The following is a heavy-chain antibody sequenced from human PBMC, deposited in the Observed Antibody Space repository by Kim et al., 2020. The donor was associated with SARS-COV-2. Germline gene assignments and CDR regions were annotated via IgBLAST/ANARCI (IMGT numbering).Heavy chain of an antibody. CDR1: GFTFSSNS. CDR3: ARDHANSGSYYPYFFDY. CDR2: ISSSSSTI. D-gene: IGHD3-10*01. Sequence: GGSLRLSCAASGFTFSSNSMNWVRQAPGKGLEWVSYISSSSSTIYYADSVKGRFTISRDNAKNSLYLQMNSLRAEDTAVYYCARDHANSGSYYPYFFDYWGQGTLVTVSS. J-gene: IGHJ4*02. V-gene: IGHV3-48*04.